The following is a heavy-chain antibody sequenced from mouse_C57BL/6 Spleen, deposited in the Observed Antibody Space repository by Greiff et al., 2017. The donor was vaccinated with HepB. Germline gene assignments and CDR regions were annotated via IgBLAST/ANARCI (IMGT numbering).Heavy chain of an antibody. CDR2: ISDGGSYT. J-gene: IGHJ3*01. CDR1: GFTFSSYA. CDR3: ARSSYDYDKGAWFAY. Sequence: EVQLQESGGGLVKPGGSLKLSCAASGFTFSSYAMSWVRQTPEKRLEWVATISDGGSYTYYPDNVKGRFTISRDNAKNNLYLQMSHLKSEDTAMYYCARSSYDYDKGAWFAYWGQGTLVTVSA. D-gene: IGHD2-4*01. V-gene: IGHV5-4*01.